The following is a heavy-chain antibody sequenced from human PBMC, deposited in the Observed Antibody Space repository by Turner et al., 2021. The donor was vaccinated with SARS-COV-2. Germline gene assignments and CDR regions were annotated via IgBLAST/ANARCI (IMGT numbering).Heavy chain of an antibody. D-gene: IGHD2-15*01. V-gene: IGHV1-2*02. J-gene: IGHJ4*02. Sequence: QVQLVQSGAEVKKPGASVHVSCKASGYTFTAYNIHWLRQAPGQGLEWMGWVTANSGDTNYAQKFQGRVTMTRDTSISTAYMELSSLRSDDTAVYYCARVCNGNVCKNFDYWGQGTLVTVSS. CDR1: GYTFTAYN. CDR3: ARVCNGNVCKNFDY. CDR2: VTANSGDT.